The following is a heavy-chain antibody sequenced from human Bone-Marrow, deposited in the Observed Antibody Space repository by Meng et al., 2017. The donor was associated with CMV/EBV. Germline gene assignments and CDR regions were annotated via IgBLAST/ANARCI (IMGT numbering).Heavy chain of an antibody. CDR2: INPSGGST. D-gene: IGHD2-2*02. CDR1: GYTFTSYY. Sequence: ASVKVSCKASGYTFTSYYMHWVRQAPGQGLEWMGIINPSGGSTSYAQKFQGRVTMTRDTSTSTVYMELSSLRSEDTAVYYCARGLVVVPAAIPWWFDPWGQGTLVTVYS. J-gene: IGHJ5*02. CDR3: ARGLVVVPAAIPWWFDP. V-gene: IGHV1-46*01.